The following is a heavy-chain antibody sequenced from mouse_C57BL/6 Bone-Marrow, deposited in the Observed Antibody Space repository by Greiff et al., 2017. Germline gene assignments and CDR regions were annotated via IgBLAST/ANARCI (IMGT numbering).Heavy chain of an antibody. D-gene: IGHD2-1*01. Sequence: EVQRVESEGGLVQPGSSMKLSCTASGFTFSDYYMAWVRQVPEKGLEWVANINYDGSSTYYLDSLKSRFIISRDNAKNILYLQMSSLKSEDTATYYCARARGNYPYYFDYWGQGTTLTVSS. CDR3: ARARGNYPYYFDY. J-gene: IGHJ2*01. V-gene: IGHV5-16*01. CDR2: INYDGSST. CDR1: GFTFSDYY.